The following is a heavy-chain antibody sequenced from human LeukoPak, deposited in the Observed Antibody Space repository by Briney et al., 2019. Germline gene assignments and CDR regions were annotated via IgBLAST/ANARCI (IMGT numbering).Heavy chain of an antibody. V-gene: IGHV7-4-1*02. CDR2: INTNTGNP. CDR1: GYTFASYA. D-gene: IGHD4-17*01. Sequence: ASVKVSCKASGYTFASYAMNWVRQAPGQGLEWMGWINTNTGNPTYAQGFTGRFVFSLDTSVSTAYLQISSLKAEDTAVYYCARVCPFCGDYGGAGYWGQGTLVPSPQ. CDR3: ARVCPFCGDYGGAGY. J-gene: IGHJ4*02.